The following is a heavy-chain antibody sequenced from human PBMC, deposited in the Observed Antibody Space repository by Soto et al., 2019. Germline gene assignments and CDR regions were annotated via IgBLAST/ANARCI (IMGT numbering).Heavy chain of an antibody. CDR1: GGPISSSSYY. J-gene: IGHJ6*02. CDR3: ARHVTAMDNYGMGV. D-gene: IGHD5-18*01. Sequence: SETLSLTCTLSGGPISSSSYYWGWIRKPPGKGLEWIGSIYYSGSTYYNPSLKSRVTISVDTSKNQFSLKLSSVTAADTAVYYCARHVTAMDNYGMGVWGQGTTVTVSS. CDR2: IYYSGST. V-gene: IGHV4-39*01.